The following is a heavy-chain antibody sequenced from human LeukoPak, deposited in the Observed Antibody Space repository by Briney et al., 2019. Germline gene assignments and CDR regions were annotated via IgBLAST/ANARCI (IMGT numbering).Heavy chain of an antibody. CDR3: ATTDYYYYVDV. D-gene: IGHD1-26*01. CDR1: CGSVSSGVYY. V-gene: IGHV4-31*03. Sequence: TLSLTCTFSCGSVSSGVYYWSWIRQYPGKGLEWIGYIYYSGSTYYNPSLKSRLTISLDTSTNQFSLKLGSVTAADTAVYYCATTDYYYYVDVWGKGTTGTVSS. CDR2: IYYSGST. J-gene: IGHJ6*03.